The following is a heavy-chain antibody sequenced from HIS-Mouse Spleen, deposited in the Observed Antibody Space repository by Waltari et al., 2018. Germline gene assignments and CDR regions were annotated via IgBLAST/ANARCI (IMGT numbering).Heavy chain of an antibody. D-gene: IGHD1-26*01. CDR3: ARMGPASGSYGDY. Sequence: QVQLQQWGAGLLKPSETLSLTCAVYGGSFSGYYWSWIRQPQGKGLEWIGEINHSGSTNYNPSLKSRVTISVDTSKNQFSLKLSSVTAADTAVYYCARMGPASGSYGDYWGQGTLVTVSS. CDR2: INHSGST. V-gene: IGHV4-34*01. CDR1: GGSFSGYY. J-gene: IGHJ4*02.